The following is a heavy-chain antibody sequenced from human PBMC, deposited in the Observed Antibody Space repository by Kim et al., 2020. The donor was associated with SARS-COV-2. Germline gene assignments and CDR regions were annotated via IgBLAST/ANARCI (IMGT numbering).Heavy chain of an antibody. CDR2: ST. D-gene: IGHD3-10*01. V-gene: IGHV3-74*03. Sequence: STTYADSVRGRFTISRDNAKNTVFLQMNSLRADDTALYYCTRDVGSVGDYWGQGTQVTVSS. CDR3: TRDVGSVGDY. J-gene: IGHJ4*02.